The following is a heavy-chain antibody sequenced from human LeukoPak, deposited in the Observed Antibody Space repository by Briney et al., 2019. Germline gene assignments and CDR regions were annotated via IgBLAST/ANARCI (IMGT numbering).Heavy chain of an antibody. J-gene: IGHJ4*02. CDR1: GFTFSSYA. CDR3: ARDAPDCSSSSCYPYYFDY. V-gene: IGHV3-66*01. CDR2: IYSGGGT. Sequence: GGSLRLSCAASGFTFSSYAMSWVRQAPGKGLEWVSVIYSGGGTRYADSVKGRFTISRDNSKNSLYLQMNSLRAEDTAVYYCARDAPDCSSSSCYPYYFDYWGQGTLVTVSS. D-gene: IGHD2-2*01.